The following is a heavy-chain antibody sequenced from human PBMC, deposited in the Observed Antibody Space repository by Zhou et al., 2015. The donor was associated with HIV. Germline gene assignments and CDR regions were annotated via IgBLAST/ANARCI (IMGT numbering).Heavy chain of an antibody. D-gene: IGHD1-14*01. V-gene: IGHV1-46*01. Sequence: QVQLVQSGAEVKKPGASVKVSCKASGYTFTSYYMHWVRQAPGQGLEWMGIINPSGGSTSYAQKFQGRVTMTRDTSTSTVYMELSSLRSEDTAVYYCAREGWSGDQPNRNWFDPWGQGTLVTVSS. CDR3: AREGWSGDQPNRNWFDP. CDR2: INPSGGST. J-gene: IGHJ5*02. CDR1: GYTFTSYY.